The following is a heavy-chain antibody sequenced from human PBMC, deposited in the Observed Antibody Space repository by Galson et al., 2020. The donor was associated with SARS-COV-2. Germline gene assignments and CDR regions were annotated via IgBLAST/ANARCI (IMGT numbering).Heavy chain of an antibody. CDR3: ARDHHLRYSSSWGN. D-gene: IGHD6-13*01. V-gene: IGHV4-39*02. Sequence: SETLSLTCTVSGGSISSSSYYWGWIRQPPGKGLEWIGSIYYSGSTYYNPSLKSRVTISVDTSKNQFSLKLSSVTAADTAVYYCARDHHLRYSSSWGNWGQGTLVTVSS. J-gene: IGHJ4*02. CDR2: IYYSGST. CDR1: GGSISSSSYY.